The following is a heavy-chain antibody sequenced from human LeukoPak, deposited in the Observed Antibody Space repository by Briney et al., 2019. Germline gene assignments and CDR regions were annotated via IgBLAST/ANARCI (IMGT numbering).Heavy chain of an antibody. Sequence: SETLSLTCAVYGGSFSGYYWSWIRQPPGKGLEWIGEINHSGSTNYNPPLKSRVTISVDTSKNQFSLKLSSVTAADTAVYYCATRDYDFWSGYYGFFDYWGQGTLVTVSS. D-gene: IGHD3-3*01. V-gene: IGHV4-34*01. CDR3: ATRDYDFWSGYYGFFDY. CDR2: INHSGST. J-gene: IGHJ4*02. CDR1: GGSFSGYY.